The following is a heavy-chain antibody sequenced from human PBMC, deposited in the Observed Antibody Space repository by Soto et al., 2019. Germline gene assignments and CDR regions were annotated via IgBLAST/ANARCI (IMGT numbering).Heavy chain of an antibody. J-gene: IGHJ6*03. CDR3: AKDGLMVYATVDDYYYMDV. D-gene: IGHD2-8*01. V-gene: IGHV3-23*01. Sequence: GGSLRLSCAASGFTFSSYAMSWVRQAPGKGLEWVSAISGSGGSTYYADSVKGRFTISRDNSKNTLYLQMNSLRAEDTAVYYCAKDGLMVYATVDDYYYMDVWGKGTTVTVSS. CDR2: ISGSGGST. CDR1: GFTFSSYA.